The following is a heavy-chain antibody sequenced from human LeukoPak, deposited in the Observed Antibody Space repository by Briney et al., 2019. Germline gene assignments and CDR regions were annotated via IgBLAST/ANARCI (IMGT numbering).Heavy chain of an antibody. Sequence: SETLSLTCTVSGGSISSYYWSWIRQPAGKGLEWIARIYSSGSTNYNPSLKSRVTMSVDTSKNQFSLKLSSVTVADTAVYYCARDPGSGSFKSFDYWGQGTLVTVSS. J-gene: IGHJ4*02. V-gene: IGHV4-4*07. CDR2: IYSSGST. CDR1: GGSISSYY. CDR3: ARDPGSGSFKSFDY. D-gene: IGHD3-10*01.